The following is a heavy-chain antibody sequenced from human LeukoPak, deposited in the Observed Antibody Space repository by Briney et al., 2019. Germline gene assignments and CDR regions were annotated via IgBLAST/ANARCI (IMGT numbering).Heavy chain of an antibody. CDR3: ARGLRQQLLRFLEWSVYYYMDV. Sequence: ASVKVSCKASGYTFTSYDINWVRQATGQGLEWMGWMNPNSGNTGYAQKFQGRVTMTRNTSISTAYMELSSLRSEDTAVYYCARGLRQQLLRFLEWSVYYYMDVWGKGTTVTVSS. CDR1: GYTFTSYD. J-gene: IGHJ6*03. D-gene: IGHD3-3*01. CDR2: MNPNSGNT. V-gene: IGHV1-8*01.